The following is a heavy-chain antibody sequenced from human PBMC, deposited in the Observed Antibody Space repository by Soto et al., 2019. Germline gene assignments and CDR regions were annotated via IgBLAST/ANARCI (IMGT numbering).Heavy chain of an antibody. V-gene: IGHV1-69*02. CDR3: ARAMYCSGGSCSYFDY. D-gene: IGHD2-15*01. CDR1: GGTFSSYT. Sequence: QVQLVQSGAEVKKPGSSVKVSCKASGGTFSSYTISWVRQAPGQGLEWMGRIIPILGIANYAQKFQGRVTITADKSTSTAYMELSSLRAEDTAVYYCARAMYCSGGSCSYFDYWGQGTLVTVSS. J-gene: IGHJ4*02. CDR2: IIPILGIA.